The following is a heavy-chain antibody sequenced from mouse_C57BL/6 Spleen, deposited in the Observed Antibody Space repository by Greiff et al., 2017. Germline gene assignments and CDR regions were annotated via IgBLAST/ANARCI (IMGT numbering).Heavy chain of an antibody. Sequence: EVKVVESGGGLVKPGGSLKLSCAASGFTFSDYGMHWVRQAPEKGLEWVAYISSGSSTIYYADTVKGRFTISRDNAKNTLFLQMTSLRSEDTAMYYCARRYYGSRYFDYWGQGTTLTVSS. D-gene: IGHD1-1*01. J-gene: IGHJ2*01. CDR3: ARRYYGSRYFDY. CDR1: GFTFSDYG. V-gene: IGHV5-17*01. CDR2: ISSGSSTI.